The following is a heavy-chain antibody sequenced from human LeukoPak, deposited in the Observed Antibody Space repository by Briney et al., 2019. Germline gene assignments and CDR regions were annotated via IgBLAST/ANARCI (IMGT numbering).Heavy chain of an antibody. CDR1: GFTFSSYW. D-gene: IGHD2-2*01. CDR3: TRADVPAAGNF. V-gene: IGHV3-7*01. CDR2: IKPDGSDN. J-gene: IGHJ4*02. Sequence: AGGSLRLSCVASGFTFSSYWMTWVRQAPGKGLEWVANIKPDGSDNFFVDSLKGRFTISRDNAKNSLYLQMNSLRVEDTAVYYCTRADVPAAGNFWGQGTLVTVSS.